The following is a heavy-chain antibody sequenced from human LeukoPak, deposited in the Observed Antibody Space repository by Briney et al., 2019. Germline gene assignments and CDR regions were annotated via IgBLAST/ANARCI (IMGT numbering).Heavy chain of an antibody. D-gene: IGHD4-23*01. CDR2: ISYDGSNK. CDR1: GFTFSSYA. J-gene: IGHJ4*02. V-gene: IGHV3-30*04. Sequence: GGSLRLSCAASGFTFSSYAMHWVRQAPGKGLEWVAVISYDGSNKYYADSVKGRFTISRDNSKNTLYLQMNSLRAEDTAVYYCAGDHSFHGGSPFDYWGQGTLVTVSS. CDR3: AGDHSFHGGSPFDY.